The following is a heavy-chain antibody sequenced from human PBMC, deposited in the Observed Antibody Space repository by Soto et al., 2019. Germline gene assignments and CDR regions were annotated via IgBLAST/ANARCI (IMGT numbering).Heavy chain of an antibody. CDR1: GFTFSSYG. CDR3: AKRGSTVAGYWYFDL. D-gene: IGHD6-19*01. Sequence: QVQLVESGGGVVQPGRSLRLSCAASGFTFSSYGMHWVRQAPGKGLEWVAVISYDGSNKYYADSVKGRFTISRDNSKNTLYLQMNSLRAEDTAVYYCAKRGSTVAGYWYFDLWGRGTLVTVSS. V-gene: IGHV3-30*18. CDR2: ISYDGSNK. J-gene: IGHJ2*01.